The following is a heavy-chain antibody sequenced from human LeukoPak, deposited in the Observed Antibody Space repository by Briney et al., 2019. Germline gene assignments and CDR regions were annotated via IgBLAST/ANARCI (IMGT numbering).Heavy chain of an antibody. D-gene: IGHD6-13*01. CDR2: INWNVCST. CDR3: ASYSSSWYYFDY. CDR1: GFTFXXXX. Sequence: GFTFXXXXMSXVRXAPGKXPEXFSGINWNVCSTGYADSVKGRFTISRDKGKKSLDVQMNSLRAGDTALYYCASYSSSWYYFDYWGQGTLVTVSS. J-gene: IGHJ4*02. V-gene: IGHV3-20*03.